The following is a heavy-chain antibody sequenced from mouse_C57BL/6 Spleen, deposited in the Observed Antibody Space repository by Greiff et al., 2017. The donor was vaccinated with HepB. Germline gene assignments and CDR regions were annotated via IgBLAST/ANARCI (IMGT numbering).Heavy chain of an antibody. Sequence: SGPELVKPGASVKMSCKASGYTFTDYNMHWVKQSHGKSLEWIGYINPNNGGTSYNQKFKGKATLTVNKSSSTAYMELRSLTSEDSAVYYCTRWVITTVVDWYFDVWGTGTTVTVSS. V-gene: IGHV1-22*01. CDR3: TRWVITTVVDWYFDV. CDR1: GYTFTDYN. J-gene: IGHJ1*03. D-gene: IGHD1-1*01. CDR2: INPNNGGT.